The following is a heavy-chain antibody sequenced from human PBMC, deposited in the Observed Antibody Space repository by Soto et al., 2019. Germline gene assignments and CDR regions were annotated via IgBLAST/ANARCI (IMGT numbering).Heavy chain of an antibody. J-gene: IGHJ4*02. Sequence: QVQLVESGGGLVKPGGSLRLSCAVSGFTFSNYYMAWFRQAPGKGLEWVSYISTSGTSTFYADSVKDRFTISRDNAENSLFLQMDSLRVEDTAVYFCARDGVLFRAGFDSWGQGTLVTVAS. CDR3: ARDGVLFRAGFDS. V-gene: IGHV3-11*01. CDR1: GFTFSNYY. D-gene: IGHD3-16*01. CDR2: ISTSGTST.